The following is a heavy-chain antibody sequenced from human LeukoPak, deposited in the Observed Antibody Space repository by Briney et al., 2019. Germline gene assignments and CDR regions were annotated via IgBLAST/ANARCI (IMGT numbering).Heavy chain of an antibody. D-gene: IGHD2-15*01. CDR1: GGSISSYY. J-gene: IGHJ3*02. CDR3: ARDRHCSGGSCYPLDAFDT. CDR2: IYYSGST. V-gene: IGHV4-59*01. Sequence: KPSETLSLTCTVSGGSISSYYWSWIRQPPGKGLEWIGYIYYSGSTNYNPSLKSRVTISVDTSKNQFSLKLSSVTAADTAVYYCARDRHCSGGSCYPLDAFDTWGQGTMVTVSS.